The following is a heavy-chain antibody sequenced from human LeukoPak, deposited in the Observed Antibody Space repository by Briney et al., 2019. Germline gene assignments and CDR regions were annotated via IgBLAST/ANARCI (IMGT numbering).Heavy chain of an antibody. D-gene: IGHD6-19*01. J-gene: IGHJ4*02. CDR1: GYTFTGYY. V-gene: IGHV1-2*06. Sequence: VASVKVSCKASGYTFTGYYMHWVRQAPGQGLEWMGRINPNSGGTNYAQKFQGRVTMTRDTSISTAYMELSRLRSDDTAVYYCARGRSGWYFIDYWGQGTRVTVSS. CDR2: INPNSGGT. CDR3: ARGRSGWYFIDY.